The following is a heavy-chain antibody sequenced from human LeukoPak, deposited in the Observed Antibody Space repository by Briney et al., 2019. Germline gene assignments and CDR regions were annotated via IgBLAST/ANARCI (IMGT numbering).Heavy chain of an antibody. V-gene: IGHV3-7*01. CDR1: GFTFSSYS. J-gene: IGHJ4*02. CDR3: ARRSVAYPYDSSGYSPVYYFDY. D-gene: IGHD3-22*01. Sequence: GGSLRLSCAASGFTFSSYSMNWVRQAPGKGLEWVANIKQDRSEKYYVDSVKGRFTISRDNAKNSLYLQMNSLRAEDTAVYYCARRSVAYPYDSSGYSPVYYFDYWGQGTLVTVSS. CDR2: IKQDRSEK.